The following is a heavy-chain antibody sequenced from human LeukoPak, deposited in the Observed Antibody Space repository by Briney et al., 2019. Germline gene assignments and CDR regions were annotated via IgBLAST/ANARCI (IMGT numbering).Heavy chain of an antibody. CDR1: GGSIRSTSYY. CDR3: GRLFYDFWSGHYYYYMDV. Sequence: PSETLSLTCTVSGGSIRSTSYYWGWIRQPPGKGLEWIGSIYYSGSTYYNPSLKSRVTISVDTSKNQFSLKLSSVTAADTAVYDCGRLFYDFWSGHYYYYMDVWGKGTTVTVSS. CDR2: IYYSGST. D-gene: IGHD3-3*01. V-gene: IGHV4-39*01. J-gene: IGHJ6*03.